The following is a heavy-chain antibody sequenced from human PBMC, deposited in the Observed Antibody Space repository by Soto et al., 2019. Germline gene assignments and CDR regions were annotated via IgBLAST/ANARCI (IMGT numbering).Heavy chain of an antibody. CDR1: GYTFTSYG. Sequence: QVQLVQSGAEVKKPGASVKVSCKASGYTFTSYGISWVRQAPGQGLEWMGWISAYNGNTNYAQKLQGRVTMTTDTSTNTAYMELRSLRSDYMAVYYCARESSSSCHDYWGQGTLVTVSS. J-gene: IGHJ4*02. CDR3: ARESSSSCHDY. CDR2: ISAYNGNT. V-gene: IGHV1-18*03. D-gene: IGHD6-13*01.